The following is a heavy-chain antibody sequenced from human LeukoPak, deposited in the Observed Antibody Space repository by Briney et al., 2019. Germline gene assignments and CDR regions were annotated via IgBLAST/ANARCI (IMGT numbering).Heavy chain of an antibody. CDR1: GYTFTSYG. Sequence: ASVKVSCKASGYTFTSYGISWVRQAPGQGLEWMGWISAYNGNTNYAQKLQGRVTMTRNTSISTAYMELSSLRSEDTAVYYCARAEPYCSSTSCYRRWGQGTLVTVSS. CDR3: ARAEPYCSSTSCYRR. V-gene: IGHV1-18*01. D-gene: IGHD2-2*01. CDR2: ISAYNGNT. J-gene: IGHJ4*02.